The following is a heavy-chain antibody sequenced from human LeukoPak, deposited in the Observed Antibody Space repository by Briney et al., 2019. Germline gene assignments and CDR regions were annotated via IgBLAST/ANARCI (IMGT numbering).Heavy chain of an antibody. V-gene: IGHV4-59*01. CDR1: GGSISSYY. CDR2: IYHSGST. J-gene: IGHJ4*02. D-gene: IGHD2-8*02. CDR3: ARRRGSGYFDY. Sequence: ASETLSLTCTVSGGSISSYYWSWIRQPPGKGLEWIGSIYHSGSTYYNPSLKSRVTISVDTSKNQFSLKLSSVTAADTAVYYCARRRGSGYFDYWGQGTLVTVSS.